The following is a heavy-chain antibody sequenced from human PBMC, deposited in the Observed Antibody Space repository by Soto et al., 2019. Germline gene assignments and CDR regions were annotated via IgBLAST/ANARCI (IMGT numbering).Heavy chain of an antibody. CDR3: APTNVDTAMTS. CDR1: GFSLSTSGVA. J-gene: IGHJ4*02. V-gene: IGHV2-5*02. CDR2: IYWDDDK. Sequence: QITLKESGPTLVKPTQTLTLTCTFSGFSLSTSGVAVGWIRQPPGKALEWLALIYWDDDKRYSTSLKSGLTISKDTCKNRVVLTMTNMDPVDTATYDCAPTNVDTAMTSWGQGTLVTVSS. D-gene: IGHD5-18*01.